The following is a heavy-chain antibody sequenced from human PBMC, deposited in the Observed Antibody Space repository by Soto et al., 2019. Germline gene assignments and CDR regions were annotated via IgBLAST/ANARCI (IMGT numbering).Heavy chain of an antibody. D-gene: IGHD6-19*01. CDR1: GYTFTSYG. CDR2: INAYNANT. CDR3: ARDPVAGTYFDY. V-gene: IGHV1-18*01. Sequence: GASVKVSCKASGYTFTSYGISWVRQAPGQGLEWMGWINAYNANTNYAQKLQGRVTMTTGTSTSTAYMELRSLRSDDTAVYSCARDPVAGTYFDYWGQGTLVTVPQ. J-gene: IGHJ4*02.